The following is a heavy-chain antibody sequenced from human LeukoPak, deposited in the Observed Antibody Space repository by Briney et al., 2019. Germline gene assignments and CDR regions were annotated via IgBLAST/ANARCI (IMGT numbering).Heavy chain of an antibody. CDR3: ARFRFGELSAFDY. V-gene: IGHV4-61*01. J-gene: IGHJ4*02. Sequence: PSETLSLTCTVSGGSVSSGSYYWRWIRQPPGKGLDWIGYIYYSGSTNYNPSLKSRVTISVDTSKNQFSLKLSSVTAADTAVYYCARFRFGELSAFDYWGQGTLVTVTS. CDR2: IYYSGST. CDR1: GGSVSSGSYY. D-gene: IGHD3-10*01.